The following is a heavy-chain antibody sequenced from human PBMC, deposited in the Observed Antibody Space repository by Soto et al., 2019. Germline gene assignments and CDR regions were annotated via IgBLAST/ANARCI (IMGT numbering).Heavy chain of an antibody. D-gene: IGHD3-22*01. CDR3: AKDEGGYYDSSGYFDY. Sequence: WGSLRLSCAASGFTFSSYGMHWVRQAPGKGLEWVAVISYDGSNKYYADSVKGRFTISRDNSKNTLYLQMNSLRAEDTAVYYCAKDEGGYYDSSGYFDYWGQGTLVTVSS. V-gene: IGHV3-30*18. CDR2: ISYDGSNK. J-gene: IGHJ4*02. CDR1: GFTFSSYG.